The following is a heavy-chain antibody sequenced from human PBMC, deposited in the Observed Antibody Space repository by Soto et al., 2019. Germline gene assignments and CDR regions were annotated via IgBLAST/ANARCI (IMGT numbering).Heavy chain of an antibody. CDR3: ARRDRSGYSYWLDT. D-gene: IGHD3-22*01. Sequence: QVQLQESGPGLVKPSQTLSLTCTVSGGSISDGYYWSWIRQHPGKGLEWIGSISDSGSTSYNPSLKSRLTISVDTSKNQFSLNLSSVTAADTAAYYCARRDRSGYSYWLDTWGQGTLVTDSS. J-gene: IGHJ5*02. V-gene: IGHV4-31*03. CDR2: ISDSGST. CDR1: GGSISDGYY.